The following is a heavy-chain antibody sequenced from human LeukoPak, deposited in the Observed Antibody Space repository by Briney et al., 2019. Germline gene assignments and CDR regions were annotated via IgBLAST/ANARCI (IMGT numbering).Heavy chain of an antibody. CDR2: IYYSGST. CDR1: GGSVSSGSYY. J-gene: IGHJ4*02. D-gene: IGHD6-13*01. Sequence: KPSETLSLTCTVSGGSVSSGSYYWSWIRQPPGKGLEWIGYIYYSGSTNYNPSLKSRVTISVDTSKNQFSLKLSSVTAADTAVYYCARGSGYSPDYWAREPWSPSPQ. CDR3: ARGSGYSPDY. V-gene: IGHV4-61*01.